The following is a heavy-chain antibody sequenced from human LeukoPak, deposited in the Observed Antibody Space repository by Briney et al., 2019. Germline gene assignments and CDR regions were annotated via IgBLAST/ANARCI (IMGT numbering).Heavy chain of an antibody. D-gene: IGHD3-16*01. J-gene: IGHJ4*02. Sequence: GGSLRLSCTVSGFPVSSNSMSWVRQAPEKGLEWVSFIYSAGSTHYSDSVKGRFTISIDNSKNTLYLQMNSLRAEDTAVYYCARRAGAYTHPYDYWGQGTLVTVSS. CDR2: IYSAGST. V-gene: IGHV3-53*01. CDR1: GFPVSSNS. CDR3: ARRAGAYTHPYDY.